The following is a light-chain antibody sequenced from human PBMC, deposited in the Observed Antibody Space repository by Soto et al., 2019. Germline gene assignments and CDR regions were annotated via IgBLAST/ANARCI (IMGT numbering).Light chain of an antibody. Sequence: DIHRTHSPSTLSASVGDRVTITCRASESISSWLAWYQQKPGKAPKLLIYDASTLESGVPSRFRGSGSGTGFSLTISSLQPDDFASYYFQQYSSYPWTFGQGTKVDIK. CDR3: QQYSSYPWT. CDR2: DAS. V-gene: IGKV1-5*01. J-gene: IGKJ1*01. CDR1: ESISSW.